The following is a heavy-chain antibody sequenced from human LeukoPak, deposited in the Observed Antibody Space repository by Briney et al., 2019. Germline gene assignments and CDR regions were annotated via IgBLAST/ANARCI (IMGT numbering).Heavy chain of an antibody. CDR3: AKGIFSGSYIHWYFDL. V-gene: IGHV3-23*01. J-gene: IGHJ2*01. Sequence: GGSLRLSCAASGFTFSSYAMSWVRQAPGKGLEWVSAISGSGGSTYYADSVKGRFTISRDNSKNTLYLQMNSLRAEDTAVYYCAKGIFSGSYIHWYFDLWGRGTLVTVSS. D-gene: IGHD1-26*01. CDR2: ISGSGGST. CDR1: GFTFSSYA.